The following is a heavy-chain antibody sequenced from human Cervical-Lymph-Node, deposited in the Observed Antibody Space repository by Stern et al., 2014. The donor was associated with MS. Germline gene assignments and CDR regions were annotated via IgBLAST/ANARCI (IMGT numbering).Heavy chain of an antibody. CDR1: GDSVSSNSAA. CDR3: ARGGMGPQWDQYYFDY. D-gene: IGHD1-26*01. CDR2: TYYRSKWYN. Sequence: QVQLQESGPGLVKPSQTLSLTCAISGDSVSSNSAAWNWIRQSPSRGLEXLGRTYYRSKWYNDYAVSVKSRITINPDTSKNQFSLQLNSVTPEDTAVYYCARGGMGPQWDQYYFDYWGQGTLVTVSS. V-gene: IGHV6-1*01. J-gene: IGHJ4*02.